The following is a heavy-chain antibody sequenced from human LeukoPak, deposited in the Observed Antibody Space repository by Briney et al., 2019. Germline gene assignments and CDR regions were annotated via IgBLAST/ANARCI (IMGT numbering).Heavy chain of an antibody. V-gene: IGHV3-30*18. CDR1: GFTFSSYD. J-gene: IGHJ4*02. CDR3: AKDRGSGYLDY. Sequence: GGSVRLSCAASGFTFSSYDMHWVRTAPGKGLEGVAIIAYDGWNKYYANSVKGRFTISRDNSKNTLYLQMNSLRAEDTAVYYCAKDRGSGYLDYWGQGTLVTVSS. D-gene: IGHD3-22*01. CDR2: IAYDGWNK.